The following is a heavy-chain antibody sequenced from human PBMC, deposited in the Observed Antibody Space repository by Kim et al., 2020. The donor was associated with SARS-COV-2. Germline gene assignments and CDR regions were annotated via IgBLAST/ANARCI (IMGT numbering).Heavy chain of an antibody. CDR1: GFTFSNSA. J-gene: IGHJ5*01. CDR2: ISGSGDKT. V-gene: IGHV3-23*01. D-gene: IGHD2-15*01. CDR3: AKDFTGSGRFFDC. Sequence: GGSLRLSCAASGFTFSNSAVSCVRQAPGKGLEWVSVISGSGDKTYYADSVKGRFTISRDNSKNTLYLQVNSLRAEDSALYYCAKDFTGSGRFFDCWGQGTLVTVSS.